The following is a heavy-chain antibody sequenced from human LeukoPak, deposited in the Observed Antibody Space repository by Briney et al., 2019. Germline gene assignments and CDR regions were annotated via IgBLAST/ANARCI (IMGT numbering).Heavy chain of an antibody. CDR3: ARRGASSGGLDY. Sequence: PGGSLRLSCTASGFTFSSYSMNWVRQAPGKGLEWVSYISSSSSTVYYADSVKGRFTISRDNAENSLYLQMNSLRGEDTAVYCCARRGASSGGLDYWGQGTLVTVSS. CDR1: GFTFSSYS. D-gene: IGHD6-19*01. CDR2: ISSSSSTV. V-gene: IGHV3-48*01. J-gene: IGHJ4*02.